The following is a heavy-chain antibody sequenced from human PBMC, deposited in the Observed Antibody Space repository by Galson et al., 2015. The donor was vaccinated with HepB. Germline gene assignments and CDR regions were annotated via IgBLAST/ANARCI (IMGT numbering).Heavy chain of an antibody. J-gene: IGHJ3*02. D-gene: IGHD6-13*01. CDR3: ARHLSDLAYSRNNAFDI. CDR2: IYYSGST. CDR1: GGSISSYY. V-gene: IGHV4-59*08. Sequence: SETLSLTCTVSGGSISSYYWSWIRQPPGKGLEWIGYIYYSGSTNYNPSLKSRVTISVDTSKNQFSLKLSSVTAADTAVYYCARHLSDLAYSRNNAFDIWGQGTMVTVSS.